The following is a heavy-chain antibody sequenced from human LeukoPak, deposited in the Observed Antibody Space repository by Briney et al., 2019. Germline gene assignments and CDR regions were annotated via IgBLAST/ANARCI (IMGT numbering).Heavy chain of an antibody. D-gene: IGHD5-12*01. CDR1: GFTFNNYA. CDR2: ISDSGGST. CDR3: AKDRYSGYDPQYYFDY. V-gene: IGHV3-23*01. J-gene: IGHJ4*02. Sequence: GSLRLSCAASGFTFNNYAMSWVRQAPGKGLEWVSAISDSGGSTYYADSVKGRFTISRDNSKNTLYLQMNSLGAEDTAVYYCAKDRYSGYDPQYYFDYWGQGTLVTVSS.